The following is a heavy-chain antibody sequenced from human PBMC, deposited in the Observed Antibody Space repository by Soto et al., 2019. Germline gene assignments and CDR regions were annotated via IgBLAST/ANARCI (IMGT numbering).Heavy chain of an antibody. V-gene: IGHV3-21*01. CDR3: ARVGTGSSTPLDI. J-gene: IGHJ3*02. Sequence: GGSLRLSCVASGFMFTRSTMNWVRQAPGKGLEWVSSITSASDYIFYADSVKGRFTISRDNAKNSLYLQMNSLRAEDMAVYYCARVGTGSSTPLDIWGQGTMVTVSS. CDR2: ITSASDYI. CDR1: GFMFTRST. D-gene: IGHD3-9*01.